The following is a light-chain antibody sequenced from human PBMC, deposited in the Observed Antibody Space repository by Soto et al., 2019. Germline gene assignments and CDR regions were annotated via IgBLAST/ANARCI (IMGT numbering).Light chain of an antibody. Sequence: QSALTQPASVSGSPGQSITISCTGTSSDVGGYNYVSWYQQHPGKAPKLMIYDVSNRPSGVSNRFSGSKSGNTAYLTISGLQAEDEDDYYCSSYTSSSTPYVFGTGTKVTVL. V-gene: IGLV2-14*01. CDR3: SSYTSSSTPYV. CDR1: SSDVGGYNY. J-gene: IGLJ1*01. CDR2: DVS.